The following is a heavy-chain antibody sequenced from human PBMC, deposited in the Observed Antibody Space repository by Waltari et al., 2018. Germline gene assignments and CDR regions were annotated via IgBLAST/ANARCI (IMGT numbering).Heavy chain of an antibody. Sequence: QVQLQESGPGLVKPSETLSLTCTVSGGSIRSYSWSWIRQPPGNGLVWIGYIYYSGSTNVNPSLKSLVTISVDTSKNQFSRKLSSVTAADTAVYYCARGLRSSWYENWGQGTLVTVSS. CDR1: GGSIRSYS. V-gene: IGHV4-59*01. CDR2: IYYSGST. CDR3: ARGLRSSWYEN. D-gene: IGHD6-13*01. J-gene: IGHJ4*02.